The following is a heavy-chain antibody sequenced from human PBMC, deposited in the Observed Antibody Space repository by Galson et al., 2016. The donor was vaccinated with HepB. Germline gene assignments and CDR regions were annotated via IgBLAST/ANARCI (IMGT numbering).Heavy chain of an antibody. CDR2: ISYSGNT. V-gene: IGHV4-61*08. D-gene: IGHD3-22*01. Sequence: SETLSLTCSVSGGSVSSGDYQWTWIRQPPGKGLEWIGYISYSGNTNYNPSLKSRVTISIDTSKNQFSLMMNSVTAAADTAVYYCARVSYDSGGYHEYFLDYWGQGTLVTVSS. CDR1: GGSVSSGDYQ. CDR3: ARVSYDSGGYHEYFLDY. J-gene: IGHJ4*02.